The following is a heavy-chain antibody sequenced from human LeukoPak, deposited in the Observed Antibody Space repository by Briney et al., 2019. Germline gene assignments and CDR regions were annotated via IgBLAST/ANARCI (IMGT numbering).Heavy chain of an antibody. Sequence: SETLSLTCNVSGAFIISSNYYWAWIRQPPGKGLEWIGNIYSSGSTQYTPSLKSRATISADMSKNQFFLKLTSATAADTAVYYCTRRTYRADFDYWGQGSLVTVSS. V-gene: IGHV4-39*01. CDR1: GAFIISSNYY. CDR2: IYSSGST. J-gene: IGHJ4*02. CDR3: TRRTYRADFDY. D-gene: IGHD3-16*02.